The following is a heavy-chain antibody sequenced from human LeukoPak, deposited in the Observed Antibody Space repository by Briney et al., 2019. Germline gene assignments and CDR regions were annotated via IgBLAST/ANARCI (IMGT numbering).Heavy chain of an antibody. CDR3: ARDGGSFGSFDI. CDR1: GFTFSSYA. D-gene: IGHD1-26*01. V-gene: IGHV3-30-3*01. CDR2: ISYDGSNK. J-gene: IGHJ3*02. Sequence: PGGSLRLSCAASGFTFSSYAMHWVRQAPGKGLEWVAVISYDGSNKYYADSVKGRFTISRDNSKDTLYLQMNSLRAEDTAVYYCARDGGSFGSFDIWGQGTMVTVSS.